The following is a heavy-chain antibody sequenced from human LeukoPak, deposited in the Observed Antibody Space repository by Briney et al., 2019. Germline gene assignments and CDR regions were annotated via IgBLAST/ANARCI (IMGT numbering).Heavy chain of an antibody. D-gene: IGHD2-15*01. CDR1: GYTFTGYY. Sequence: SVKVSCKASGYTFTGYYMHWVRQAPGQGLEWMGGIIPIFGTANYAQKFQGRVTITADGSTSTAYMELSSLRSEDTAVYYCARDEEDIPDNYWGQGTLVTVSS. V-gene: IGHV1-69*13. CDR2: IIPIFGTA. J-gene: IGHJ4*02. CDR3: ARDEEDIPDNY.